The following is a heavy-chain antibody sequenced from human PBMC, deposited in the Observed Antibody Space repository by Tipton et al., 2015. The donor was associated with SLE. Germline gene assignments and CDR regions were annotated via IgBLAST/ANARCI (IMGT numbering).Heavy chain of an antibody. CDR2: MYYGGSS. CDR3: ARVGYCSSPTCYLDSFDI. Sequence: TLSLTCTVSGDSINDYYWTWIRQSPGKGLKWIAYMYYGGSSDYNPSLKSRVTISVDTSKNQFSLKLSSVTATDTAVYFCARVGYCSSPTCYLDSFDIWGQGTMVTVSS. J-gene: IGHJ3*02. V-gene: IGHV4-59*07. CDR1: GDSINDYY. D-gene: IGHD2-2*01.